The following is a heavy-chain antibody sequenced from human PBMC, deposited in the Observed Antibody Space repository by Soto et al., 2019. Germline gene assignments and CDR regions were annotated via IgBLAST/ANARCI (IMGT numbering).Heavy chain of an antibody. Sequence: QITLNESGPTVVKPAETLTLTCTFSGFSLTTSGVGVGWIRQSPGKAPEWLALIYWDDDKRYSASLKSRLTITNDTAKNQMDLTIDRVDPANTATYSSANSILPTVFELFTTTAINFHFWRQGTPNVVSS. CDR3: ANSILPTVFELFTTTAINFHF. D-gene: IGHD3-3*01. CDR2: IYWDDDK. CDR1: GFSLTTSGVG. V-gene: IGHV2-5*02. J-gene: IGHJ4*01.